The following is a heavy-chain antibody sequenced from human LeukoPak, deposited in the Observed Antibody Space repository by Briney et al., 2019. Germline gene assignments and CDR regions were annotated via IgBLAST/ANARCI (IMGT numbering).Heavy chain of an antibody. D-gene: IGHD3-9*01. CDR2: INPNSGGT. Sequence: ASVKVSCKASGYTFTGYYMHWVRQAPGQGLEWMGWINPNSGGTNYAQKFQGRVTMTRDTSISTAYMELSRLRSDDTAVYYCARDHYDILTSYYFDYWGQGTPVTVSS. CDR1: GYTFTGYY. J-gene: IGHJ4*02. CDR3: ARDHYDILTSYYFDY. V-gene: IGHV1-2*02.